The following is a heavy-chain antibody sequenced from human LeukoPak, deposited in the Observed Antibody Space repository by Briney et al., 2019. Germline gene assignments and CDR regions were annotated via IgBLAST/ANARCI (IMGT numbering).Heavy chain of an antibody. CDR3: ARVASVAGFDF. J-gene: IGHJ4*02. CDR1: GGSISSNRYY. V-gene: IGHV4-39*01. Sequence: NPSETLSLTCTVSGGSISSNRYYWGWIRQPPGKGLEWIGSIFYSGSTYYNPSLKSRVTISVDTSKNKFSLKMGSVTAADTAVYYCARVASVAGFDFWGQGTLVTVSS. CDR2: IFYSGST. D-gene: IGHD6-19*01.